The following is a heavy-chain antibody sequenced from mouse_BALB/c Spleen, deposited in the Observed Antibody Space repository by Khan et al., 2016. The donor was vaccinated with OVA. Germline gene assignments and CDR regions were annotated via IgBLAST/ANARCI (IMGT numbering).Heavy chain of an antibody. CDR2: IIYTGYT. D-gene: IGHD2-14*01. CDR1: GDSITTGY. CDR3: ARSTYRYAFVY. V-gene: IGHV3-8*02. Sequence: EVQLQESGPSLVKPSQTLSLTCSVTGDSITTGYWNWIRKFPGNNLEYMGYIIYTGYTYNNPSLNSRNSITRHTSNNRSYLLLNSVTDEDAAAYYCARSTYRYAFVYWGQGTLVTVSA. J-gene: IGHJ3*01.